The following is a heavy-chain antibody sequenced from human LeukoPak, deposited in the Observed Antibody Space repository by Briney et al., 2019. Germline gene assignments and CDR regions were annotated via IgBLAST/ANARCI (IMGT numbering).Heavy chain of an antibody. D-gene: IGHD3-16*02. CDR2: ISSTSSYI. CDR3: ARGVITFGGVIVS. Sequence: GGSLRLSCAASGFTFSSYSMNWVRQAPGKGLEWVSSISSTSSYIYYADSVKGRFTISRDDAKSSLYLQLNSLRAEDTAVYYCARGVITFGGVIVSWGQGTLVTVSS. J-gene: IGHJ5*02. V-gene: IGHV3-21*01. CDR1: GFTFSSYS.